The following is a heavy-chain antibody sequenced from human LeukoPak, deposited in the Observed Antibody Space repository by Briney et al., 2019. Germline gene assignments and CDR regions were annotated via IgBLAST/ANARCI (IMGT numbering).Heavy chain of an antibody. CDR3: ATAQVGAVARDAFDI. D-gene: IGHD6-19*01. V-gene: IGHV3-48*03. CDR1: GFTFSSYE. Sequence: QPVGSLRLSCAASGFTFSSYEMNWVRQAPGKGLEWVSYISSSGSTIYYADSVKGRFTISRDNAKNSLYLQMNSLRAEDTAVYYCATAQVGAVARDAFDIWGQGTMVTVSS. J-gene: IGHJ3*02. CDR2: ISSSGSTI.